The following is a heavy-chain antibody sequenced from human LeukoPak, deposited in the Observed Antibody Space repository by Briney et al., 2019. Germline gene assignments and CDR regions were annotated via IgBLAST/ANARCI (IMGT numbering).Heavy chain of an antibody. CDR1: GFTVSSNY. J-gene: IGHJ3*02. D-gene: IGHD2-15*01. V-gene: IGHV3-66*02. CDR2: IYSGGST. Sequence: GGSLRLSCAASGFTVSSNYMSWVRQAPGKGLEWVSVIYSGGSTYYADSVRGRFTISRDNSKNTLYLQMNSLRAEDTAVYYCARMVVYAFDIWGQGTMVTVSS. CDR3: ARMVVYAFDI.